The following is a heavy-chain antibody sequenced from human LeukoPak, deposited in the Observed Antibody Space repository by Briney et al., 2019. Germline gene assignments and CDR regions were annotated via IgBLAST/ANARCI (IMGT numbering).Heavy chain of an antibody. J-gene: IGHJ4*02. CDR3: ARVIAAAGPIDY. CDR2: INHSGST. V-gene: IGHV4-34*01. CDR1: GGSFSGYY. Sequence: XETLSLTCAVYGGSFSGYYWSWIRQPPGKGLEWIGEINHSGSTNYNPSLKSRVAISVDTSKNQFSLKLSSVTAADTAVYYCARVIAAAGPIDYWGQGTLVTVSS. D-gene: IGHD6-13*01.